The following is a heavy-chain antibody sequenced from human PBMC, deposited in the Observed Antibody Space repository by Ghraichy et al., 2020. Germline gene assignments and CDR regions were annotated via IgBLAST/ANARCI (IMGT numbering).Heavy chain of an antibody. Sequence: GGSLRLSCTASGFTFGDYAMSWFRQAPGKGLEWVGFIRSKAYGGTTEYAASVKGRFTISRDDSKSIAYLQMNSLKTEDTAVYYCTRVPAYYYDSSGYYGSDYWGQGTLVTVSS. CDR1: GFTFGDYA. J-gene: IGHJ4*02. CDR2: IRSKAYGGTT. CDR3: TRVPAYYYDSSGYYGSDY. D-gene: IGHD3-22*01. V-gene: IGHV3-49*03.